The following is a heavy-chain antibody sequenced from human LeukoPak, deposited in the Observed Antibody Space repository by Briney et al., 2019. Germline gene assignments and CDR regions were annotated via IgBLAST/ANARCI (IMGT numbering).Heavy chain of an antibody. CDR2: ISYDGSNK. Sequence: PGRSLRLSCAASGFTFSSYGMHWVRQAPGKGLEWVAVISYDGSNKYYADSVKGRFTISRDNSKNTLYLQMNSLRAEDTAVYYCAKDLWPMVRGVIPQTDYWGQGTLVTVSS. CDR3: AKDLWPMVRGVIPQTDY. D-gene: IGHD3-10*01. J-gene: IGHJ4*02. V-gene: IGHV3-30*18. CDR1: GFTFSSYG.